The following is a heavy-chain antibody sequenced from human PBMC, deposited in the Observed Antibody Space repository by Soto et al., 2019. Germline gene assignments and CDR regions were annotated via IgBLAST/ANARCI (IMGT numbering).Heavy chain of an antibody. CDR1: GYTFTSYD. CDR2: MNPNSANT. V-gene: IGHV1-8*01. J-gene: IGHJ6*02. Sequence: QVQLVQSGAEVKKPGASVKVSCKASGYTFTSYDINWVRQATGQGLEWMGWMNPNSANTGYAQKFQGRVTMTRTTSITTAYMELSSLRSEDAAVHYCARERVRGMDVWGQGTKVTVYS. CDR3: ARERVRGMDV.